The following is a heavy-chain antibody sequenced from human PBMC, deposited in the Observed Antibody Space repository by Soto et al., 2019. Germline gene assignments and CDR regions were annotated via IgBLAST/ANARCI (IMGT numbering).Heavy chain of an antibody. CDR2: IYYSGTT. V-gene: IGHV4-31*03. Sequence: QVQLQESGPGLVKPSQTLSLTCTVSGDSISSGGYYWSWIRQHPGKGLEWIGYIYYSGTTYYNPSLKSRVTISVDTSTNQCSLKLSSVTAADPAGYYLASSTAATVTAFDYWGQGSLVTVSS. J-gene: IGHJ4*02. CDR1: GDSISSGGYY. CDR3: ASSTAATVTAFDY. D-gene: IGHD4-17*01.